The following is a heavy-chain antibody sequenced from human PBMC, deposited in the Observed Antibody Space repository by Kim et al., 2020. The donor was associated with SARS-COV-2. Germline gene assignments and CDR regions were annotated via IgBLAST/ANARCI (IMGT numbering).Heavy chain of an antibody. Sequence: YAQKFQGSVTITADESTSTAYMELSSLRSEDTAVYYCATSGSGSSYYFDYWGQGTLVTVSS. V-gene: IGHV1-69*01. CDR3: ATSGSGSSYYFDY. J-gene: IGHJ4*02. D-gene: IGHD3-10*01.